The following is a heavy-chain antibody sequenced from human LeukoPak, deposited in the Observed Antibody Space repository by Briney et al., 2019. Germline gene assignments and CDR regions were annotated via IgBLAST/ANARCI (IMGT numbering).Heavy chain of an antibody. V-gene: IGHV3-21*01. D-gene: IGHD3-9*01. CDR3: ARDFDRYYFDY. Sequence: GGSLRLSCAASGLTFSTYSMNWVRQAPGKGLEGVSSISSSSSNIYYADSVKGRFTISRDNAKNTLYLQMNSLRAEDTAVYYCARDFDRYYFDYWGQGTLVTVSS. J-gene: IGHJ4*02. CDR1: GLTFSTYS. CDR2: ISSSSSNI.